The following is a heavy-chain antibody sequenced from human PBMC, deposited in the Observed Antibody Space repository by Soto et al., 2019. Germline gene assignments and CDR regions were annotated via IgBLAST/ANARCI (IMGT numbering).Heavy chain of an antibody. Sequence: SQTLSLTCAISGDSVSSNSAAWNWIRQSPSRGLEWLGRTYYRSKWYNDYAVSVKSRITINPDTSKNQFSLQLNSVTPEDTAVYYCARSNYDILTGSPWETNGMDVWGQGTTVTVSS. CDR1: GDSVSSNSAA. J-gene: IGHJ6*02. CDR2: TYYRSKWYN. CDR3: ARSNYDILTGSPWETNGMDV. D-gene: IGHD3-9*01. V-gene: IGHV6-1*01.